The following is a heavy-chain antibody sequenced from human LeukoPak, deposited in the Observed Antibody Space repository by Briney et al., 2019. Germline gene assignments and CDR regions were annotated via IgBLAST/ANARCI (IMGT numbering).Heavy chain of an antibody. D-gene: IGHD6-13*01. CDR2: INPSGGST. J-gene: IGHJ5*02. CDR1: GYTFTSYY. Sequence: ASVKVSCKASGYTFTSYYMHWVRQAPGQGLEWMGIINPSGGSTSYAQKFQGRVTMTRDTSTSTAYMELSSLRSEDTAVYYCARDPPSRYSSSWYGGWFDPWGQGTLVTVSS. V-gene: IGHV1-46*01. CDR3: ARDPPSRYSSSWYGGWFDP.